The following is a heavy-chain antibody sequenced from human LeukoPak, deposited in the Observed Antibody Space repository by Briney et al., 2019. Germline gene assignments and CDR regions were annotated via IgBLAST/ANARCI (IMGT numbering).Heavy chain of an antibody. CDR1: GFTFSSYS. D-gene: IGHD5-18*01. J-gene: IGHJ5*02. CDR2: ISSSSSYI. Sequence: PGGSLRLSCAASGFTFSSYSMNWVRQAPGKGLEWVSSISSSSSYIYYADSVKGRFTTSRDNAKNSLYLQMNSLRAEDTAVYYCARVDAYSYRFDPWGQGTLVTVSS. V-gene: IGHV3-21*01. CDR3: ARVDAYSYRFDP.